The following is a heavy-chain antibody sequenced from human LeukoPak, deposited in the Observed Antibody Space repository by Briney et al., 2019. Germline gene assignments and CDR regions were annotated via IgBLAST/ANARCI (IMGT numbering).Heavy chain of an antibody. D-gene: IGHD3-16*01. CDR1: GGSISSYY. Sequence: SETLSLTCTVSGGSISSYYWSWIRQPPGKGLEWIGSIYYSGSTYYNPSLKSRVTISVDTSKNQFSLKLSSVTAADTAVYYCARHGFAIDYWGQGTLVTVSS. V-gene: IGHV4-59*05. CDR3: ARHGFAIDY. J-gene: IGHJ4*02. CDR2: IYYSGST.